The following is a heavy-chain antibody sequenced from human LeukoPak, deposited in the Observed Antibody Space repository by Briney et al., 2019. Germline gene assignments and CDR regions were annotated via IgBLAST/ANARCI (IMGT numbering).Heavy chain of an antibody. D-gene: IGHD3-9*01. Sequence: GGSLRLSCAASGFTFSDYYMSWIRQAPGKGLEWVSYISSSGSTIHYADSVKGRFTISRDNAKNSLYLQMNSLRAEDTAVYYCANGPDYDILTGYYNPGYGMDVWGQGTTVTVSS. CDR2: ISSSGSTI. CDR3: ANGPDYDILTGYYNPGYGMDV. J-gene: IGHJ6*02. V-gene: IGHV3-11*01. CDR1: GFTFSDYY.